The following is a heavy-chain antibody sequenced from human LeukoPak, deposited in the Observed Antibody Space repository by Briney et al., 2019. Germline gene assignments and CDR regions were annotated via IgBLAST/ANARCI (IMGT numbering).Heavy chain of an antibody. V-gene: IGHV1-46*01. CDR2: INPTGGST. Sequence: ASVKVSCKASGYTFTSYYMHWVRQAPGQGPEWMGIINPTGGSTTYAQKFQGRVTMTSDTSTSTVYMELSSLRYEDTAVYYCARVPGTHPDYWGQGTLVTVSS. CDR1: GYTFTSYY. J-gene: IGHJ4*02. CDR3: ARVPGTHPDY.